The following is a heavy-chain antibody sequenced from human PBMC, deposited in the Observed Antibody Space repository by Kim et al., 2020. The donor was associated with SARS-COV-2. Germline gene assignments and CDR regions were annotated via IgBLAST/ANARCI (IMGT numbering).Heavy chain of an antibody. V-gene: IGHV3-30-3*01. CDR1: GFTFSRSS. J-gene: IGHJ6*02. Sequence: GGSLRLSCAAPGFTFSRSSMHWVRQAPGKGLEWVAVISYDGSDMYYADAVKGRFTISRDSAKNTLSLQMNSLRAEDTAVYYCANARGTLYYYYGMDVWGQGTTVTVSS. CDR2: ISYDGSDM. CDR3: ANARGTLYYYYGMDV.